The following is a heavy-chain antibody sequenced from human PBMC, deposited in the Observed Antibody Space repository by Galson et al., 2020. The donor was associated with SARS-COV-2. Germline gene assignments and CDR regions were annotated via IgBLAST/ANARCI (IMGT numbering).Heavy chain of an antibody. J-gene: IGHJ4*02. CDR1: GFTFSSYA. CDR3: ARESPLLLCSDY. D-gene: IGHD3-10*02. V-gene: IGHV3-30*04. Sequence: GESLKISCAASGFTFSSYAMHWVRQAPGKGLEWVAVISYDGSNKYYADSVKGRFTISSDNSKNTLYLQMNSLRAEDTAVYYCARESPLLLCSDYWGQGTLVTVSS. CDR2: ISYDGSNK.